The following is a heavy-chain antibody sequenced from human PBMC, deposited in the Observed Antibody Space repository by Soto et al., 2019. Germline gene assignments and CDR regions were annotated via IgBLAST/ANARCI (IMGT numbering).Heavy chain of an antibody. Sequence: PSETLSLTCTVSGGSISSYYWSWIRQPPGRGLEWIGYIYYSGSTNYNPSLKSRVTISVDTSKNQFSLKLSSVTAADTAVFFCVRRQLGLTIDSWGQGTLVTVSS. V-gene: IGHV4-59*01. J-gene: IGHJ4*02. CDR1: GGSISSYY. D-gene: IGHD1-1*01. CDR3: VRRQLGLTIDS. CDR2: IYYSGST.